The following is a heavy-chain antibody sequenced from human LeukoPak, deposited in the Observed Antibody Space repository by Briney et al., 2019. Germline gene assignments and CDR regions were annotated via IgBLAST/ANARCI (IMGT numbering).Heavy chain of an antibody. CDR1: GFTFSAYW. V-gene: IGHV3-74*01. D-gene: IGHD3-10*01. CDR2: IDDDGSGA. CDR3: ARIGPSGSGSYFFLDP. Sequence: GGSLRLSCAASGFTFSAYWMHWVRQAPGMGLVWVSRIDDDGSGASYADSVKGRFTISRDNARNTLYLQMNSLRAEDTAVYYCARIGPSGSGSYFFLDPWGQGAPVTVSS. J-gene: IGHJ5*02.